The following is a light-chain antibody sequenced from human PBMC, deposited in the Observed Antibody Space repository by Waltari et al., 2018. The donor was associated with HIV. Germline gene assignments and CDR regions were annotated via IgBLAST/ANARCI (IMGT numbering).Light chain of an antibody. CDR3: RSYTSSSTPYVV. J-gene: IGLJ2*01. CDR2: DVS. Sequence: QSALTQPASVSGSPGQSITISCTGTSSDVGGYNYVSWYQQHPGKAPKPMIYDVSNRPSGVSSRFSGSKSGNTASPTISGLQAEDEADYYCRSYTSSSTPYVVFGGGTKLTVL. V-gene: IGLV2-14*03. CDR1: SSDVGGYNY.